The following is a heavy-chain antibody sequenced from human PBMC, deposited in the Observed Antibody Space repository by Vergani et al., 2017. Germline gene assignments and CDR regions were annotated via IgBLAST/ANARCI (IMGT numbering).Heavy chain of an antibody. CDR2: INPNSGGT. CDR3: ARVGTSSNRDYFDY. CDR1: GYTFTDYF. D-gene: IGHD2-2*01. V-gene: IGHV1-2*02. J-gene: IGHJ4*02. Sequence: QVQLVQSGAEVKKPGASVKVSCKASGYTFTDYFMHWVRQAPGQGLEWMGWINPNSGGTNYAQKFQGRVTMTRDTSISTAYVELSNLRSDDTAVYYCARVGTSSNRDYFDYWGQGTLVTVSS.